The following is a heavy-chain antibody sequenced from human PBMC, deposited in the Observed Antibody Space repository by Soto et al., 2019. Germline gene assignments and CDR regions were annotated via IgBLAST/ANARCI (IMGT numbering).Heavy chain of an antibody. CDR1: GFTFTSSA. D-gene: IGHD3-3*01. V-gene: IGHV1-58*01. CDR2: IVVGSGNT. Sequence: SVKVSCKASGFTFTSSAVQWVRQARGQRLEWIGWIVVGSGNTNYAQKFQERVTITRDMSTSTAYMELSSLRSEDTAVYYCAADRITIFGVAQSDAFDIWGQGTMVPSPQ. CDR3: AADRITIFGVAQSDAFDI. J-gene: IGHJ3*02.